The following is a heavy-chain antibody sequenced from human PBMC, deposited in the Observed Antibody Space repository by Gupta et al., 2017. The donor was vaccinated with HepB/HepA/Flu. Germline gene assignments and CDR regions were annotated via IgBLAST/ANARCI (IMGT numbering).Heavy chain of an antibody. D-gene: IGHD3-10*01. CDR3: ARNLYSAAGSFGNAFDL. Sequence: QVQLVQSGAEVRRPGASVKVSCQTSGFDFNLHYMHWVRQAPGQGLEWMGIFNPISKSVAYARTFRGRVTMTRDTSTKTVYMELISLTFEDTAVYFCARNLYSAAGSFGNAFDLWGQGTVVTVSS. J-gene: IGHJ4*03. V-gene: IGHV1-46*02. CDR1: GFDFNLHY. CDR2: FNPISKSV.